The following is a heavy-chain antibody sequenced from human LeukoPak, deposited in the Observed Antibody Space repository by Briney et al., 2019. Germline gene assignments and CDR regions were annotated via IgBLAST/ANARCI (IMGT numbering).Heavy chain of an antibody. CDR1: GGTFSSYA. D-gene: IGHD3-22*01. V-gene: IGHV1-69*01. CDR3: ARDYYDSCGYSTLTAFDY. J-gene: IGHJ4*02. Sequence: SVNVSCKASGGTFSSYAISWVRQAPGQGLEWMGGIIPIFGTANYAQKFQGRVTITADESTSTAYMELSSLRSEDTAVYYCARDYYDSCGYSTLTAFDYWGQGTLVTVSS. CDR2: IIPIFGTA.